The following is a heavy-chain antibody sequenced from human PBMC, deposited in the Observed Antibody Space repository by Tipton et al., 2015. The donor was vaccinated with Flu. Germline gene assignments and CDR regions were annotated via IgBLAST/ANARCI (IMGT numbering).Heavy chain of an antibody. CDR1: GYSISSGYY. D-gene: IGHD3-22*01. Sequence: TLSLTCAVSGYSISSGYYWGWIRQPPGKGLEWIGSIYHSGSTYYNPSLKGRVTISVDTSKNQFSLKLSSVTAADTAVYYCAGQRLILDDSSGYYDYWGQGTLVTVSS. J-gene: IGHJ4*02. CDR2: IYHSGST. V-gene: IGHV4-38-2*01. CDR3: AGQRLILDDSSGYYDY.